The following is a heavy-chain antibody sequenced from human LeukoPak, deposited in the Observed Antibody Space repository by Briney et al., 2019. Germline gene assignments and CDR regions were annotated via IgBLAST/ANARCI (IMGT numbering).Heavy chain of an antibody. D-gene: IGHD2-21*01. Sequence: SETLSLTCTVSGGSISTSNYYWGWIRQPPGKGLEWIGNIFYSGSTYYSPSLKSRVTISLGTSRNQFSLKLNSVTAADTAVYYCAKSMHPYYSDYWGQGTLVTVSS. J-gene: IGHJ4*02. V-gene: IGHV4-39*07. CDR2: IFYSGST. CDR1: GGSISTSNYY. CDR3: AKSMHPYYSDY.